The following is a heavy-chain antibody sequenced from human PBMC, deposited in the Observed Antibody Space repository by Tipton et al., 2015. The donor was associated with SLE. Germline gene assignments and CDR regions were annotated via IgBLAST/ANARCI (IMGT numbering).Heavy chain of an antibody. Sequence: SLRLSCAAPGFTVSSNYMSWVRQAPGKGLEWVSSITSSSSYIYYADSVKGRFTISRDNAKNSLYLQMNSLRAEDTAVYYCARDGQADYGDYYFDYWGQGTLVTVSS. V-gene: IGHV3-21*01. J-gene: IGHJ4*02. CDR1: GFTVSSNY. CDR2: ITSSSSYI. D-gene: IGHD4-17*01. CDR3: ARDGQADYGDYYFDY.